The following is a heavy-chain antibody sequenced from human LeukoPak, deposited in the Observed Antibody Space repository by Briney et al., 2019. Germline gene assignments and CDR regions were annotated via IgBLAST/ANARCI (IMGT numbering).Heavy chain of an antibody. J-gene: IGHJ4*02. CDR3: ARDQSPDYYGSGSYYPTDY. CDR2: ISSGSSYI. Sequence: GGSLRLSCAASGFTFSSYSMNWVRQAPGKGLEWVSSISSGSSYIYYADSVKGRFTISRDNAKNSLYLQMNSLRAEDTAVYYCARDQSPDYYGSGSYYPTDYWGQGTLVTVSS. D-gene: IGHD3-10*01. V-gene: IGHV3-21*01. CDR1: GFTFSSYS.